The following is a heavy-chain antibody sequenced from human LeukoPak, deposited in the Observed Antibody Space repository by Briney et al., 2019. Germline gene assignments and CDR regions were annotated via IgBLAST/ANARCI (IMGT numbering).Heavy chain of an antibody. J-gene: IGHJ4*02. V-gene: IGHV3-9*01. CDR1: GFTFDDYA. CDR2: INWNSGRI. CDR3: AKEECSSTSCFLDY. D-gene: IGHD2-2*01. Sequence: GRSLRLSCAASGFTFDDYAMHWVRQAPGMRLEWVASINWNSGRIDYADSVKGRFTMSRDNTKNSLYLQMNSLRAEDTAVYYCAKEECSSTSCFLDYWGQGTLVTVSS.